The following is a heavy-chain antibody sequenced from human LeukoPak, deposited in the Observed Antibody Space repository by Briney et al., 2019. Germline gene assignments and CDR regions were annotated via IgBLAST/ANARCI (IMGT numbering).Heavy chain of an antibody. V-gene: IGHV1-2*02. CDR2: INPNSGGT. Sequence: ASVKVSCKASGYTFTGYYMHWVRQAPGQGLEWMGWINPNSGGTNNAQKFQGRVTMTRDTAISTAYMELSRLRSDDTAVYYCARGYCSGGSCYSAQDYWGQGTLVTVSS. CDR3: ARGYCSGGSCYSAQDY. J-gene: IGHJ4*02. D-gene: IGHD2-15*01. CDR1: GYTFTGYY.